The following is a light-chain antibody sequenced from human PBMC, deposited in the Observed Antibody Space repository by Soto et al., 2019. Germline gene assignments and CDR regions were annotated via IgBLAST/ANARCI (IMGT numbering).Light chain of an antibody. V-gene: IGKV3-20*01. CDR1: QSVSSSY. Sequence: EIVLTQSPGTVSLSPGETATLSCRAIQSVSSSYLAWYQQKPGQAPRLLIYGASSRATGIPDRFSGSGSGTDFTLTISRLEPEDFAVYYCQQYGSNWAITFGQGTRLEI. CDR3: QQYGSNWAIT. J-gene: IGKJ5*01. CDR2: GAS.